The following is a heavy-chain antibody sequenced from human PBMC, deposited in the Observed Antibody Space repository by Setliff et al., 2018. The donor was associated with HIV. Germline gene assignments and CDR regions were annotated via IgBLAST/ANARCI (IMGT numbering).Heavy chain of an antibody. Sequence: ASVKVSCKASGYTFTSYGISWVRQAPGQGLEWMGWISAYNGNTNYAQKLQGRVTISLDSPTNQFSVTLGSVTAADTAMYYCARGRTIGASAVFFDPWGQGAPVTVSS. D-gene: IGHD1-1*01. CDR2: ISAYNGNT. CDR1: GYTFTSYG. V-gene: IGHV1-18*01. J-gene: IGHJ5*02. CDR3: ARGRTIGASAVFFDP.